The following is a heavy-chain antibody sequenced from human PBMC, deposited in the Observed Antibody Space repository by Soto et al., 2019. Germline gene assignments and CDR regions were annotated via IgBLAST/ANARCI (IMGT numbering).Heavy chain of an antibody. CDR2: ISYDGSNK. J-gene: IGHJ4*02. CDR3: ARGPSSLTHFDY. D-gene: IGHD2-2*01. V-gene: IGHV3-30-3*01. CDR1: GFTFRSYA. Sequence: QVQLVESGGGVVQPGRSLRLSCAASGFTFRSYAMHWVRQAPGKGLEWVAVISYDGSNKYYADCVKGRFTIHRDNSKNTLYLQMNSLRAEDTAVYYCARGPSSLTHFDYWGQGTLVTVSS.